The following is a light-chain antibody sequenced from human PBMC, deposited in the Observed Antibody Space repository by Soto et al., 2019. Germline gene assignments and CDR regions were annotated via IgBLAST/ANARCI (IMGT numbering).Light chain of an antibody. V-gene: IGLV1-44*01. CDR3: AAWDDSLNGVV. CDR1: SSNIGSKT. CDR2: SNN. Sequence: QSVLTQPPSASGTPGQRVTISCSGSSSNIGSKTVNWYQQLPGTAPKLLIYSNNQRPSGVPDRFSGSKSGTSASLAISGLQLEDEADYYCAAWDDSLNGVVFGGGTKLTVL. J-gene: IGLJ2*01.